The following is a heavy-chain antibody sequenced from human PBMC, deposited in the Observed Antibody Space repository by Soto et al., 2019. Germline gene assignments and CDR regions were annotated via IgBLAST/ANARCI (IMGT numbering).Heavy chain of an antibody. Sequence: GGSLRLSCAASGFTFSSYAMSWVRQAPGKGLEWVSAISGSGGSTYYADSVKGRFTISRDNSMNTLYLQMNSLGAEDTAIYYSAKERADSSSLGYWGQGTLVTVSS. D-gene: IGHD6-13*01. V-gene: IGHV3-23*01. CDR2: ISGSGGST. J-gene: IGHJ4*02. CDR3: AKERADSSSLGY. CDR1: GFTFSSYA.